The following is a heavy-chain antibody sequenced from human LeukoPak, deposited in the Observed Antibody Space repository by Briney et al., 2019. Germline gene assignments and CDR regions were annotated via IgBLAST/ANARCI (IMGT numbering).Heavy chain of an antibody. J-gene: IGHJ4*02. D-gene: IGHD6-6*01. Sequence: PGGSLRLSCAASGFTFDDYGMTWVRQAPGKGLEWVSGINWNGISTGYADSVKGRFTISRDNAKNSLYLQMNSLRAEDTALYYCARGWYSSSDYWGLGTLVTVSS. CDR1: GFTFDDYG. V-gene: IGHV3-20*04. CDR2: INWNGIST. CDR3: ARGWYSSSDY.